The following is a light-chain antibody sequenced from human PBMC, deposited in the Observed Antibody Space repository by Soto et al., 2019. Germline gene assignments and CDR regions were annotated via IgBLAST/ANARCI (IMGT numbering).Light chain of an antibody. CDR3: QQYYTWPRGT. CDR2: FAS. Sequence: EMVLTQAPGTLSWAPGERATLSCRASQSVSSSYLAWYQQKPGQAPRLLIFFASTRAAGVPDRFSGSGSGTDFTHTIGSLHSADFGVYYCQQYYTWPRGTFGEGTKVDIK. J-gene: IGKJ1*01. V-gene: IGKV3-15*01. CDR1: QSVSSSY.